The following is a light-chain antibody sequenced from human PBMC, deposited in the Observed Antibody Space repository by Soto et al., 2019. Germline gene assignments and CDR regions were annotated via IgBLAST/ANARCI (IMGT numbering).Light chain of an antibody. Sequence: QSVLTQPPSASGSPGRSVTISCSGTRGDVGDYSSVSWYQQHPGKAPKLMIYEVSKRPPGVPDRFSGSKSGNVASLTVSGLQAEDEADYYCSSYAGSNIWVFGGGTKLTVL. CDR2: EVS. CDR1: RGDVGDYSS. J-gene: IGLJ3*02. V-gene: IGLV2-8*01. CDR3: SSYAGSNIWV.